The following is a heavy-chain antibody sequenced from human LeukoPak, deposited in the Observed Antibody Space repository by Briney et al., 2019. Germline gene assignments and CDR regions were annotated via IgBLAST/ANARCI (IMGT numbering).Heavy chain of an antibody. CDR3: ATDGDYCSSTSCYRNY. CDR2: ISVYNGNT. V-gene: IGHV1-18*01. Sequence: ASVKVSCKASGYTFTSYGISWVRQAPGQGLEGMGWISVYNGNTNYAQKFQGRVTMTTDISTSTAYMELRSLRSDDTAVYYCATDGDYCSSTSCYRNYWGQGTLVTVSS. J-gene: IGHJ4*02. D-gene: IGHD2-2*01. CDR1: GYTFTSYG.